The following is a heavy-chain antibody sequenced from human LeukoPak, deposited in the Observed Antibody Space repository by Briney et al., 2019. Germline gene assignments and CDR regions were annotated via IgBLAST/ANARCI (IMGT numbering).Heavy chain of an antibody. J-gene: IGHJ1*01. CDR2: IIPIFGTA. CDR3: ARDRYQLLSPQYFQH. D-gene: IGHD2-2*01. CDR1: GYTFTSYG. V-gene: IGHV1-69*13. Sequence: GASVKVSCKACGYTFTSYGISWVRQAPGQGLEWMGGIIPIFGTANYAQKFQGRVTITADESTSTAYMELSSLRSEDTAVYYCARDRYQLLSPQYFQHRGQGTLVTVSS.